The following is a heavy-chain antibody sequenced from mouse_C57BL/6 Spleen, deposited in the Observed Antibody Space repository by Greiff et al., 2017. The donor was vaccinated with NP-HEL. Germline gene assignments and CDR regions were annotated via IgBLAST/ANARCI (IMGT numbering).Heavy chain of an antibody. CDR2: IYPSDSET. CDR1: GYTFTSYW. Sequence: QVQLQQPGAELVRPGSSVKLSCKASGYTFTSYWMDWVKQRPGQGLEWIGNIYPSDSETHYNQKFKDKATLTVDKSSSTAYMQLSSLTSEDSAVYYCARTTVVAPDYWGQGTSVTVSS. D-gene: IGHD1-1*01. J-gene: IGHJ4*01. V-gene: IGHV1-61*01. CDR3: ARTTVVAPDY.